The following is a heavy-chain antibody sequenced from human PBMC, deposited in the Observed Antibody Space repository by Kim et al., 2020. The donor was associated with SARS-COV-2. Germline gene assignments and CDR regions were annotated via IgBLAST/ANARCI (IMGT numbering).Heavy chain of an antibody. J-gene: IGHJ4*02. D-gene: IGHD6-13*01. Sequence: TKDSQKFQGRVTITRDTSASTAYMELSSLRSEDTAVYYCARREQQLDLSYWGQGTLVTVSS. CDR3: ARREQQLDLSY. CDR2: T. V-gene: IGHV1-3*01.